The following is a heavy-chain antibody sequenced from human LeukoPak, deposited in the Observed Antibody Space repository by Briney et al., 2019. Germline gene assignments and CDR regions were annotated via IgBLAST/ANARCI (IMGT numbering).Heavy chain of an antibody. CDR3: ARDSTWVQLWFFDY. V-gene: IGHV1-18*01. CDR2: ISGYNGDT. D-gene: IGHD5-18*01. CDR1: GYSFTSYG. Sequence: GASVKVSCKASGYSFTSYGISWVRQAPGQGLEWMGWISGYNGDTNYAQKLQGRVAMTTDTSTSTAYMELRSLRSDDTAVYYCARDSTWVQLWFFDYWGQGTLVTVSS. J-gene: IGHJ4*02.